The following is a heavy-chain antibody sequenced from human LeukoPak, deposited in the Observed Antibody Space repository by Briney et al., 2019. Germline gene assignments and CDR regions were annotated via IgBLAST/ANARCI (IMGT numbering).Heavy chain of an antibody. CDR1: GGSISNYY. Sequence: MASETLSLTCTVSGGSISNYYWNWVRQPPGKGLEWIGYVYYSGHTNYNPSLKSRVTISIDTSKNQFSLKLSSVTAADTAVYYCARAPGYYDSSGYYYRPPDYWGQGTLVTVSS. CDR3: ARAPGYYDSSGYYYRPPDY. D-gene: IGHD3-22*01. J-gene: IGHJ4*02. CDR2: VYYSGHT. V-gene: IGHV4-59*01.